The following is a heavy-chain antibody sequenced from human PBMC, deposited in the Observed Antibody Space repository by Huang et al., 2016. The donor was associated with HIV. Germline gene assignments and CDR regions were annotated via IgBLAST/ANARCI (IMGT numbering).Heavy chain of an antibody. CDR1: RGSFSGYY. D-gene: IGHD3-16*01. CDR3: AREVMASFGGPFDP. Sequence: QVQLYQWGAGLLRPSETLSLTCAVYRGSFSGYYWSGIRQSPEKGLEWIGAINYSRTINYNPSLKRRVTISVDTSKKQLSLKLKAVADSETAVYYCAREVMASFGGPFDPWGQGTLVAVSS. J-gene: IGHJ5*02. V-gene: IGHV4-34*01. CDR2: INYSRTI.